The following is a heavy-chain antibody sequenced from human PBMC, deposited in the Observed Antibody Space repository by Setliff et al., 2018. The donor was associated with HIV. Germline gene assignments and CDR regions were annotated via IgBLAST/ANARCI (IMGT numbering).Heavy chain of an antibody. Sequence: PSETLSLTCTVSGGSISRYYWSWIRQPAGKGLEWIGRVYVDGSTYYNPSLKSRVTISVDTSKNQFSLKLSSVTAADTAVYYCARDLREVGGGSYADYWGQGTLVTVSS. V-gene: IGHV4-4*07. J-gene: IGHJ4*02. CDR1: GGSISRYY. CDR3: ARDLREVGGGSYADY. CDR2: VYVDGST. D-gene: IGHD1-26*01.